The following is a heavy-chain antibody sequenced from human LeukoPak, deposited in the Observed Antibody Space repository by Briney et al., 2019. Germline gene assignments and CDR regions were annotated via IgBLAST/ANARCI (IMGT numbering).Heavy chain of an antibody. CDR3: ARVIPAPTVVRTNNWFDP. J-gene: IGHJ5*02. V-gene: IGHV4-30-2*01. CDR1: GGSISSGGYY. Sequence: SETLSLACTVSGGSISSGGYYWSWIRQPPGKGLEWIGYIYHSGSTYYNPSLKSRVTISVDTSKNQFSLKLSSVTAADTAVYYCARVIPAPTVVRTNNWFDPWGQGTLVTVSS. CDR2: IYHSGST. D-gene: IGHD4-23*01.